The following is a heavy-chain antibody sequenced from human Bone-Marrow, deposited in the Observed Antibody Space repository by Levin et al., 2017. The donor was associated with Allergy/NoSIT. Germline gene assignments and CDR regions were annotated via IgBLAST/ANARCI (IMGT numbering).Heavy chain of an antibody. D-gene: IGHD3-16*01. V-gene: IGHV3-53*01. CDR1: GFTVVSEY. J-gene: IGHJ6*02. CDR2: FYSGGRT. CDR3: ARLRDHYGFDA. Sequence: PGGSLRLSCAASGFTVVSEYMSWVRQAPGRGLEWVSLFYSGGRTYYADAVRGRFTISRDKSTNTLDLEMNSLRDDDTAAYYCARLRDHYGFDAWGQGTTVSVS.